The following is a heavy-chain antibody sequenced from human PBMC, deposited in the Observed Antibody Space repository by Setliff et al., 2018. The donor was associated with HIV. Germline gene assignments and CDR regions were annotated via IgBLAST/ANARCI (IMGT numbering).Heavy chain of an antibody. CDR2: IIPIFGST. J-gene: IGHJ2*01. CDR3: ARDDHYYDMGSILSDWFFDV. Sequence: SVKVSCKASGGIFSNYAINWVRLAPGQGLEWMGGIIPIFGSTTYAQTFHGRISITADESTDSVDMELSSLTSDDTAVYYCARDDHYYDMGSILSDWFFDVWDRGTLVTVS. CDR1: GGIFSNYA. D-gene: IGHD3-22*01. V-gene: IGHV1-69*13.